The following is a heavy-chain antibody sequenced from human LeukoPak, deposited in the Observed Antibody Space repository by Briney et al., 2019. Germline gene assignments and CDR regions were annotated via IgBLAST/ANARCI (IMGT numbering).Heavy chain of an antibody. D-gene: IGHD5-24*01. CDR2: INPSGGST. J-gene: IGHJ4*02. CDR3: ASNRRDGYNFNY. V-gene: IGHV1-46*01. Sequence: ASVRVSCKASGYTFTSYYMHWVGQAPGQGLEGMGIINPSGGSTSYAQKFQGRVTMTRDTSTSTVYMELSSLRSEDTAVYYCASNRRDGYNFNYWGQGTLVTVSS. CDR1: GYTFTSYY.